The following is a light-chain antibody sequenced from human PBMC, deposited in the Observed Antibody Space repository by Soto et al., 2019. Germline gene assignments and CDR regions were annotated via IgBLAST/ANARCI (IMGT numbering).Light chain of an antibody. V-gene: IGKV1-33*01. CDR3: QQYNSTLS. CDR2: DAS. Sequence: DIQMTQSPSSLSASVGDRVTIACQSSHDVSRNLNWFQQKPGEAPKLLIYDASNLERGVPSRFSASGSGTDFTFTISSLQPEDVATYYCQQYNSTLSFGGGTEIELK. J-gene: IGKJ4*01. CDR1: HDVSRN.